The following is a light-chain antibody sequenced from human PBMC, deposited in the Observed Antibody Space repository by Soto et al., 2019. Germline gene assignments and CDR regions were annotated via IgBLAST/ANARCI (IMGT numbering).Light chain of an antibody. V-gene: IGKV3-20*01. CDR1: QSVSGNY. CDR3: QQYGSSPPYT. Sequence: EIVLTQSPGTLSLSPGERATLSCRASQSVSGNYLAWYRQKAGQSPRLLIYGSSDRATGIPDRFSGSGSGTDFTLTISRVELEDFAVYYCQQYGSSPPYTFGQGTKLEIK. CDR2: GSS. J-gene: IGKJ2*01.